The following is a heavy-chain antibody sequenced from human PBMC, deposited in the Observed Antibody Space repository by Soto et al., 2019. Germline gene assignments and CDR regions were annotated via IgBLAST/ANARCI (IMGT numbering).Heavy chain of an antibody. D-gene: IGHD3-3*01. CDR2: IKQDGSEK. V-gene: IGHV3-7*01. CDR3: ARDRKDPYYDFWSGYQYYYYYYMDV. Sequence: GRPMRLSCAASGFTFSGHGMSWVRQAPGKGLEWVANIKQDGSEKYYVDSVKGRFTISRDNAKNSLYLQMNSLRAEDTAVYYCARDRKDPYYDFWSGYQYYYYYYMDVWGKGTTVTVSS. J-gene: IGHJ6*03. CDR1: GFTFSGHG.